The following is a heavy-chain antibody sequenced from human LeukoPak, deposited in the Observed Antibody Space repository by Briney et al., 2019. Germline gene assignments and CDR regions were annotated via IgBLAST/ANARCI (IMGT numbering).Heavy chain of an antibody. CDR3: ARDNSVTIAGHHTLDY. V-gene: IGHV4-34*01. CDR1: GFTFSTYG. CDR2: INHSGST. J-gene: IGHJ4*02. Sequence: GSLRLSCAASGFTFSTYGMSWVRQAPGKGLEWIGEINHSGSTSYNPSLKSRVTISVDTSKNQFSLNLSSVTAADTAVYYCARDNSVTIAGHHTLDYWGQGTLVTVSS. D-gene: IGHD4-17*01.